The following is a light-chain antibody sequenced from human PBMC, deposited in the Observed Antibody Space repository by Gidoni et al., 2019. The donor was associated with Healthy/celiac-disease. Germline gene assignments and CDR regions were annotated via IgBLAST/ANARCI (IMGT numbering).Light chain of an antibody. J-gene: IGKJ4*01. V-gene: IGKV3-11*01. CDR1: QSVSSY. CDR2: DAS. Sequence: EIVLKQSPATLSLPTGERATLFCSAIQSVSSYLAWYQQTPGQAPRLLIYDASNRATGIPARFSGSGSGTDFTLTISSLEPEDFAVYYCQQRSNWPLTFGGGTKVEIK. CDR3: QQRSNWPLT.